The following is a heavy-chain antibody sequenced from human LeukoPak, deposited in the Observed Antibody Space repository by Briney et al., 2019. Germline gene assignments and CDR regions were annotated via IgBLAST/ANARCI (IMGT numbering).Heavy chain of an antibody. V-gene: IGHV1-2*02. CDR3: ARQSGTYWGLDY. D-gene: IGHD1-26*01. J-gene: IGHJ4*02. CDR1: GFTFTGYY. CDR2: INPNSGGT. Sequence: ASVKVSCKASGFTFTGYYMHWVRQAPGQGLEWMGWINPNSGGTNYAQKFQGRVTMTRDTSITTAYMELTSLRSDDTAVYYCARQSGTYWGLDYWGQGTLVTVSS.